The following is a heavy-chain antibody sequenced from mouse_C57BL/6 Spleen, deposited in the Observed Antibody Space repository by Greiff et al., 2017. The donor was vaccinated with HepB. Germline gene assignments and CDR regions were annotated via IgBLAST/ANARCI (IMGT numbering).Heavy chain of an antibody. Sequence: VQRVESGPELVKPGASVKISCKASGYAFSSSWMNWVKQRPGKGLEWIGRIYPGDGDTNYNGKFKGKATLTADKSSSTAYMQLSSLTSEDSAVYFCARREGNYVPFAYWGQGTLVTVSA. CDR2: IYPGDGDT. V-gene: IGHV1-82*01. D-gene: IGHD2-1*01. CDR3: ARREGNYVPFAY. CDR1: GYAFSSSW. J-gene: IGHJ3*01.